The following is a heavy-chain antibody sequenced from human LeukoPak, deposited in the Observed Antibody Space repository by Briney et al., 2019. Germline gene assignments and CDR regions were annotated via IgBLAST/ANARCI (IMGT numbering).Heavy chain of an antibody. V-gene: IGHV3-48*01. D-gene: IGHD5-24*01. CDR1: GFTFSDYS. Sequence: GGSLRLSCAASGFTFSDYSMNWVRQAPGKGLEWISYIGIDSGNTNYADSVKGRFTISGDKAKNSLYLQMNSLRVEDTAVYYCARDYKYAFDNWGQGTLVTFSS. CDR3: ARDYKYAFDN. J-gene: IGHJ4*02. CDR2: IGIDSGNT.